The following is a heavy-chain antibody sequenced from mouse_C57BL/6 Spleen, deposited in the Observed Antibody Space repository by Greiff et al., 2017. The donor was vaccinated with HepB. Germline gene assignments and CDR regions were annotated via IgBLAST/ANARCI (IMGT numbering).Heavy chain of an antibody. CDR1: GYTFTSYW. CDR3: AKGGQY. J-gene: IGHJ2*01. V-gene: IGHV1-50*01. Sequence: QVQLQQPGAELVKPGASVKLSCKASGYTFTSYWMQWVKQRPGQGLEWIGEIDPSDSYTNYNQKFKGKATLTVDTSSSTAYMQLSSLTSEDSAVYYCAKGGQYWGQGTTLTVSS. CDR2: IDPSDSYT.